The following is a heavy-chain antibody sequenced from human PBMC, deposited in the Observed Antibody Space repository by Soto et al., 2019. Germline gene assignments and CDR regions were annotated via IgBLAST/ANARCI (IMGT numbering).Heavy chain of an antibody. CDR3: ARYGSGSYYNLYYFDY. Sequence: ASMTVSCKASAYTFTTYGISWLRQAPGRGLEWMGWISAYNGNTNYAQKLQGRVTMTADTSTSTAYMELRSLRSDDTAVYYCARYGSGSYYNLYYFDYWGQGTLVTVS. J-gene: IGHJ4*02. CDR1: AYTFTTYG. D-gene: IGHD3-10*01. CDR2: ISAYNGNT. V-gene: IGHV1-18*01.